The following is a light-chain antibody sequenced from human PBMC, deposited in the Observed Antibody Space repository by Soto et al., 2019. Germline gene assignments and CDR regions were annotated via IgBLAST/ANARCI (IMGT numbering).Light chain of an antibody. CDR1: SSAVGGYKY. CDR2: DVS. CDR3: SSYTSSTSLEVV. Sequence: QSVLTQPASLSGSPGQSITISCTGPSSAVGGYKYVSWYQQLPGKAPKLIIYDVSHRPSGVSGRFSGSKSGNTASLTISGLRTEDEADYYCSSYTSSTSLEVVFGGGTKVTVL. V-gene: IGLV2-14*03. J-gene: IGLJ2*01.